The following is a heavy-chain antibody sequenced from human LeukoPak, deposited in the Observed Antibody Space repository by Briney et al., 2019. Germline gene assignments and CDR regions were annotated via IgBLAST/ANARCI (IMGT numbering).Heavy chain of an antibody. Sequence: PGGSLRVSCAASGLSFSSKWMSWFRQAPGKGPEWVAHIGPDGSETYYVDSAMGRFTISRDNAKNSVYLEMNSLRAEDTAVYYCATMVSISGDSWGQGTLVTVSS. D-gene: IGHD2-8*01. CDR2: IGPDGSET. CDR3: ATMVSISGDS. CDR1: GLSFSSKW. V-gene: IGHV3-7*01. J-gene: IGHJ5*01.